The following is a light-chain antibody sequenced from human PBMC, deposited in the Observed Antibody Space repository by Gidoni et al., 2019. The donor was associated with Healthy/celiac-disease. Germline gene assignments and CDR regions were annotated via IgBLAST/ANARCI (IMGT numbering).Light chain of an antibody. CDR3: QQSYSTPWT. V-gene: IGKV1-39*01. CDR2: AAS. CDR1: QSISSY. Sequence: DIQMTQSPSSLSASVGDSVTITCRASQSISSYLNWYQQKPGKAPKLLLYAASSLQSGVPSRLRGSGSGTDFTLPISSLQPEDVSTYYCQQSYSTPWTFGQGTKVEIK. J-gene: IGKJ1*01.